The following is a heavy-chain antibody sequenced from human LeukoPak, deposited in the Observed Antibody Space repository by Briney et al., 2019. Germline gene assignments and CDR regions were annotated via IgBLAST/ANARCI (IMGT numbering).Heavy chain of an antibody. J-gene: IGHJ4*02. V-gene: IGHV3-23*01. Sequence: GGSLRLSCAASGFTFSSYAMSRVRQAPGEGLEWVSAISGSGGSAYYADSVKGRFTISRDNSKNTLYLQMNSLRAEDTAVYYCARDRTPGDFAAFDYWGQGTLVTVSS. CDR2: ISGSGGSA. D-gene: IGHD1-14*01. CDR1: GFTFSSYA. CDR3: ARDRTPGDFAAFDY.